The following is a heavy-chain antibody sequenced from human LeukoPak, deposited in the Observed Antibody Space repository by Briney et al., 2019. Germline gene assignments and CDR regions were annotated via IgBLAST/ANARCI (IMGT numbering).Heavy chain of an antibody. J-gene: IGHJ4*02. CDR2: ISGSGGST. Sequence: GGSLRLSCAASGFSFSSYGMQWVRQAPGKGLEWVSAISGSGGSTYYADSVKGRFTISRDNSKNTLYLQMNSLRAEDTAVYYCAKGQLAIAAAGTIDYWGQGTLVTVSS. CDR3: AKGQLAIAAAGTIDY. V-gene: IGHV3-23*01. CDR1: GFSFSSYG. D-gene: IGHD6-13*01.